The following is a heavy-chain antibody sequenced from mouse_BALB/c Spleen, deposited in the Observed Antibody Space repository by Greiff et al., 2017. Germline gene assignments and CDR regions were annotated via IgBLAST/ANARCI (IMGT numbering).Heavy chain of an antibody. CDR3: ARRAY. CDR1: GFTFSSYA. CDR2: ISSGGSYT. V-gene: IGHV5-9-3*01. Sequence: VQLMESGGGLVKPGGSLKLSCAASGFTFSSYAMSWVRQTPEKRLEWVATISSGGSYTYYPDSVKGRFTISRDNAKNTLYLQMSSLRSEDTAMYYCARRAYWGQGTLVTVSA. J-gene: IGHJ3*01.